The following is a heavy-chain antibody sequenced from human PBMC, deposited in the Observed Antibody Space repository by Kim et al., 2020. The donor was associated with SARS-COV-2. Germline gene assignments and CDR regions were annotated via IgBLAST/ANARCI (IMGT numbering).Heavy chain of an antibody. CDR1: GNTFTSYA. J-gene: IGHJ4*02. CDR3: ARNEDY. V-gene: IGHV1-3*01. CDR2: IDADNGNT. Sequence: ASVKVSCKASGNTFTSYAFHWVRQAPGQRLEWMGWIDADNGNTKYSQKFQGRVTLTRDTSARTAYMELSSLRSEDTAVYYCARNEDYWGQGTLVTVSS.